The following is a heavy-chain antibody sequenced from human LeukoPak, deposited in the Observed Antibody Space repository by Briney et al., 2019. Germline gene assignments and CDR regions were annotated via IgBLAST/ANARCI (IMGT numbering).Heavy chain of an antibody. CDR1: GGSISSYY. D-gene: IGHD5-18*01. CDR3: AKSSYSIFDY. CDR2: IYYSGST. Sequence: SETLSLTCTVSGGSISSYYWSWIRQTPGKGLEWIGYIYYSGSTNFNPSLKSRVTISVDTSKNQFSLKMSSVTAADTAVYYCAKSSYSIFDYWGQGTLVTVSS. V-gene: IGHV4-59*01. J-gene: IGHJ4*02.